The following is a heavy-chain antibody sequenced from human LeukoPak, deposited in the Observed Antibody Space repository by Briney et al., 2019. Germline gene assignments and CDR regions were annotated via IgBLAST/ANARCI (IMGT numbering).Heavy chain of an antibody. Sequence: SETLSLTCTVSGYSISSGYYWGRIRQPPGKGLEWIGSIYYTGSTYYNPSLKSRVTISVDTSKNQFSLKLSSVTAADTAVYYCARRYDFWSGYPPPLDYWGQGTLVTVSS. J-gene: IGHJ4*02. D-gene: IGHD3-3*01. CDR1: GYSISSGYY. CDR3: ARRYDFWSGYPPPLDY. CDR2: IYYTGST. V-gene: IGHV4-38-2*02.